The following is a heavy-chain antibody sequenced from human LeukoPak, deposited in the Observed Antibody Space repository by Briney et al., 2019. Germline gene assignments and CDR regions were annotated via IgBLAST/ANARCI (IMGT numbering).Heavy chain of an antibody. J-gene: IGHJ4*02. CDR1: GFTSGTYA. CDR2: INGDGGST. CDR3: ARGGFTAAPY. D-gene: IGHD6-13*01. Sequence: GGSERLLRAASGFTSGTYAVSWVSQAPGKGLEWVSGINGDGGSTYYADSVKGRFTISRDTSKSTLYLQMNSLTAEDTAVYYCARGGFTAAPYWGEGTLVTVSS. V-gene: IGHV3-23*01.